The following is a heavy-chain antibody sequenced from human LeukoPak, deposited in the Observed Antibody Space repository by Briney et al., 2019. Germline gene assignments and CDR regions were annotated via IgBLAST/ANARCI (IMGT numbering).Heavy chain of an antibody. CDR3: ARDSGDSSGYYDGGPEYFQH. V-gene: IGHV3-7*01. CDR1: GFTFSSYW. Sequence: GGSLRLSCAASGFTFSSYWMSWVRQAPGKGLEWVANTKQDGSEKYYVDSVKGRFTISRDNAKNSLYLQMNSLRAEDTAVYYCARDSGDSSGYYDGGPEYFQHWGQGTLVTVSS. D-gene: IGHD3-22*01. CDR2: TKQDGSEK. J-gene: IGHJ1*01.